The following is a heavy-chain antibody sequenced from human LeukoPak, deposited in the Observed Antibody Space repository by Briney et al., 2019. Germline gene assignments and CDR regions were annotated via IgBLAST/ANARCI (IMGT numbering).Heavy chain of an antibody. CDR1: GYTFTGYY. CDR2: INPNSGGT. V-gene: IGHV1-2*02. CDR3: ARSIRQRVGFADY. D-gene: IGHD6-25*01. Sequence: ASVEVSCKASGYTFTGYYMHWVRQAPGQGLEWMGWINPNSGGTNYAQKFQGRVTMTRDTSISTAYMELSRLRSDDTAVYYCARSIRQRVGFADYWGQGTLVTVSS. J-gene: IGHJ4*02.